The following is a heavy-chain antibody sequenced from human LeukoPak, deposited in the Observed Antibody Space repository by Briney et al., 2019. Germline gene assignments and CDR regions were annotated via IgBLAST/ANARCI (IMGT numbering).Heavy chain of an antibody. Sequence: GGSLRLSCAASGFTFSNYWMHWVRQAPGKGLVWVSRIKSDGSRTDYADSVKGRFTISRDNAKNTLYLQMNSLRAEDTAVYYCARVLDYDSSGYSYYYYYGMDVWGQGTTVTVSS. CDR3: ARVLDYDSSGYSYYYYYGMDV. CDR2: IKSDGSRT. CDR1: GFTFSNYW. D-gene: IGHD3-22*01. V-gene: IGHV3-74*01. J-gene: IGHJ6*02.